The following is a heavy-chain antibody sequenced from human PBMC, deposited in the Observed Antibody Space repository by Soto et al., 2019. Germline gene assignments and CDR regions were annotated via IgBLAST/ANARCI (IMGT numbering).Heavy chain of an antibody. Sequence: ASVKVSCKTSGYTFTSFQMHWVRQAPGQGLEWVGIINPGNGRTSYAKNLQGRVTMTSDTSTRTIYMELSSLRSEDTAVYYCANCRLPAIPAAADYWGQGTLVTVSS. D-gene: IGHD2-2*01. CDR2: INPGNGRT. V-gene: IGHV1-46*01. CDR1: GYTFTSFQ. CDR3: ANCRLPAIPAAADY. J-gene: IGHJ4*02.